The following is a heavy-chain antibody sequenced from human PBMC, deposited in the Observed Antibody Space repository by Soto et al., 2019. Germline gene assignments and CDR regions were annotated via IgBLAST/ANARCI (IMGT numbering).Heavy chain of an antibody. CDR1: GYTFSSYG. J-gene: IGHJ4*02. CDR2: ISTYDVNT. Sequence: QVHLVQSGAEVKKPGASVKVSCKASGYTFSSYGISWVRQAPGQGLEWMGWISTYDVNTKYAQKLQGRVTMTTDTSTSTAYMELRSLRTDDTAVYCCARGSYLDYWGQGTLVTVSS. V-gene: IGHV1-18*01. D-gene: IGHD3-10*01. CDR3: ARGSYLDY.